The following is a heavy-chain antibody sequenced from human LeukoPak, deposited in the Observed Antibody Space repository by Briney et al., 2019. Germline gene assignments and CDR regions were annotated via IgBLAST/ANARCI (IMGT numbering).Heavy chain of an antibody. D-gene: IGHD3-3*01. CDR3: ARDAGYYDFWSGYDRDPYYYYYMDV. CDR1: GYTFTSYD. V-gene: IGHV1-8*01. CDR2: MNPNSGNT. J-gene: IGHJ6*03. Sequence: ASVKVSCKASGYTFTSYDINWVRQATGQGLEWMGWMNPNSGNTGYAQKFQGRVTMTRNTSISTAYMELSRLRSEDTAVYYCARDAGYYDFWSGYDRDPYYYYYMDVWGKGTTVIVSS.